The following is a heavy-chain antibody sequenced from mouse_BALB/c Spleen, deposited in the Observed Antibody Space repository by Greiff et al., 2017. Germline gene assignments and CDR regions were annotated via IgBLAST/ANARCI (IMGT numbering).Heavy chain of an antibody. CDR1: GYAFSSYW. V-gene: IGHV1-80*01. D-gene: IGHD2-1*01. CDR3: AKKAVLYYGNYDAMDY. J-gene: IGHJ4*01. Sequence: VKLVESGAELVRPGSSVKISCKASGYAFSSYWMNWVKQRPGQGLEWIGQIYPGDGDTNYNGKFKGKATLTADKSSSTAYMQLSSLTSEDSAVYFCAKKAVLYYGNYDAMDYWGQGTSVTVSS. CDR2: IYPGDGDT.